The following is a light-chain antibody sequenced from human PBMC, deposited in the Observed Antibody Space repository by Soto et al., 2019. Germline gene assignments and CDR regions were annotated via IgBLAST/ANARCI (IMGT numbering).Light chain of an antibody. CDR1: SSDVDNYNN. Sequence: QSALTQPCSVSGTPGQSVTISCTRTSSDVDNYNNVSWYQQHPGKAPKLLIYDVNKRPSGVPYRFSGSKSGNTASLTISGLQAGDDAYYFCCSYAGTYTRVFGTGTKLTVL. V-gene: IGLV2-11*01. CDR2: DVN. CDR3: CSYAGTYTRV. J-gene: IGLJ1*01.